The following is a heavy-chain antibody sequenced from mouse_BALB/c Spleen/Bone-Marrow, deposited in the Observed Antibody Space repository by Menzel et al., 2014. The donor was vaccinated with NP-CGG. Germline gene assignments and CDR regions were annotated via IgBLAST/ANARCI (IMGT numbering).Heavy chain of an antibody. J-gene: IGHJ4*01. V-gene: IGHV5-12-1*01. CDR1: GFAFNGYD. CDR2: ISSGGSNA. D-gene: IGHD2-2*01. CDR3: ARQRGYAYAMDY. Sequence: EVHLVESGGGLVKPGGSLKLSCAASGFAFNGYDMSWVRQTPEKRLEWVAYISSGGSNAYYPDTVKGRFTISRDNAKNTLYLQMNSLKSEDTAMYYCARQRGYAYAMDYWGQGTSVTVSS.